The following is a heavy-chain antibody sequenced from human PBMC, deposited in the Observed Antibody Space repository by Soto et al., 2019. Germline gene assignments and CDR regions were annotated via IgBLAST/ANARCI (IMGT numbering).Heavy chain of an antibody. CDR3: TTGYYDYVWGTLFDY. CDR1: SVSNAW. V-gene: IGHV3-15*07. J-gene: IGHJ4*02. CDR2: IKSKTDGGTT. Sequence: SVSNAWMNWVRQAPGKGLEWVGRIKSKTDGGTTDYAAPVKGRFTISRDDSKNTLYLQMNSQKTEDTAVYYCTTGYYDYVWGTLFDYWGQGTLVTVSS. D-gene: IGHD3-16*01.